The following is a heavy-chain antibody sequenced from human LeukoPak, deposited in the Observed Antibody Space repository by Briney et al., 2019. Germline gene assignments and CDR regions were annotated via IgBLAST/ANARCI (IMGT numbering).Heavy chain of an antibody. V-gene: IGHV4-59*01. CDR1: GGSISSYY. D-gene: IGHD3-22*01. CDR3: ARDCYDSGIRNYYMDV. Sequence: PSETLSLTCTVSGGSISSYYRSRIRQPPGKGLEWIGYIYYSGSTNYNPSLKSRVTISVDTSKNQFSLKLSSVTAADTAVYYCARDCYDSGIRNYYMDVWGKGTTVTISS. J-gene: IGHJ6*03. CDR2: IYYSGST.